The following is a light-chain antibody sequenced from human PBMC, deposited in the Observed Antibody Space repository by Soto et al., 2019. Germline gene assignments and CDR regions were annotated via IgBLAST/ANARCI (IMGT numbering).Light chain of an antibody. CDR2: DAS. V-gene: IGKV1-6*01. CDR3: RQDYNYPRT. J-gene: IGKJ1*01. CDR1: QGIRND. Sequence: AIQMTQSPSSLSASVGDRVTITCRASQGIRNDLGWYQQKAGKAPKILIYDASSLESGVPSRFSGSGSGTDLTLSMSSLQPEDFATYYCRQDYNYPRTVGQGTKVEIK.